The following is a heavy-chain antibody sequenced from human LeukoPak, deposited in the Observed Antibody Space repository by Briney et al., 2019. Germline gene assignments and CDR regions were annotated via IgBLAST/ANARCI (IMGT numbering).Heavy chain of an antibody. CDR1: GFTFSIYW. CDR3: ASLDY. J-gene: IGHJ4*02. CDR2: INSDGSST. V-gene: IGHV3-74*01. Sequence: GGSLRLSCAASGFTFSIYWVHWDRKAPGKGLVWVSSINSDGSSTSYADSVKGRFTISRDNAKNTLYLQMNTLRAEDTAVYYCASLDYWGQGTPVTVSS.